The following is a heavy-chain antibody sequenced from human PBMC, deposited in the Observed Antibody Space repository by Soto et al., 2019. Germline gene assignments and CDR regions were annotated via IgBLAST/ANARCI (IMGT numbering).Heavy chain of an antibody. CDR1: GGSFSGYH. V-gene: IGHV4-34*01. D-gene: IGHD3-22*01. J-gene: IGHJ4*02. CDR3: AREQYVRGYLGD. CDR2: INHSGGT. Sequence: SETLSLTCAAYGGSFSGYHWNWIRQPPGKGLEWIGEINHSGGTNYNPSLKSRVTISIDTSKNQFSLKLTSVTAADTAVYYCAREQYVRGYLGDWGQGTLVTVAS.